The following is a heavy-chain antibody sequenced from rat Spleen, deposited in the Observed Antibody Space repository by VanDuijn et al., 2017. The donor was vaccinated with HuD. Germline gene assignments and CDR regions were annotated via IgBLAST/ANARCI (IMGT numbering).Heavy chain of an antibody. J-gene: IGHJ3*01. D-gene: IGHD1-11*01. CDR3: ARHGVNYGAYNWFAY. CDR2: ISYEGSTT. Sequence: EVQLVESGGGLVQPGRSMKLSCLASGFTFSNYDMAWVSQAPKKGLEWVATISYEGSTTHYGDSVKGRFTISRDSAESTLYLQMNSLRSEDTATYYCARHGVNYGAYNWFAYWGQGTLVTVSS. CDR1: GFTFSNYD. V-gene: IGHV5-22*01.